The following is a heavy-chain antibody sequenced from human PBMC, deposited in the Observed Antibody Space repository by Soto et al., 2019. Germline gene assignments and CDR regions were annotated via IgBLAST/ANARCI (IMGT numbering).Heavy chain of an antibody. CDR3: ARDFGVVPRIDGMDV. CDR1: GYTFTGYY. V-gene: IGHV1-2*03. D-gene: IGHD3-3*01. Sequence: VASVKVSCKASGYTFTGYYMHWVLQAPGQGLEWMGWINPNSGGTNYAQKFQGRVTMTRDTSISTAYMELSRLRSDDTAVYYCARDFGVVPRIDGMDVWGQGTTVTVSS. CDR2: INPNSGGT. J-gene: IGHJ6*02.